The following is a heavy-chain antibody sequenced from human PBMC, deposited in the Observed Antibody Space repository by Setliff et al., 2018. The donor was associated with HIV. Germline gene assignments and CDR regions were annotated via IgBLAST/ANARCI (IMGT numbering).Heavy chain of an antibody. Sequence: PSETLSLTCTVSGGSLSTSSFYWGWIRQPPGERLQWIGSIYFSGSTYYNPSLKSRVTISVDTSQNQFSLRLSSVTAADTAVYYCARGSGRFCSGGRCSTFDYWGQGTLVTVSS. CDR2: IYFSGST. J-gene: IGHJ4*02. D-gene: IGHD2-15*01. CDR1: GGSLSTSSFY. CDR3: ARGSGRFCSGGRCSTFDY. V-gene: IGHV4-39*07.